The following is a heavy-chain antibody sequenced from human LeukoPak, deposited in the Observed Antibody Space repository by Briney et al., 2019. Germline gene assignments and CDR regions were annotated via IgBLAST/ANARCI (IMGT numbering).Heavy chain of an antibody. CDR1: GGSFSGYY. V-gene: IGHV4-34*01. CDR3: ARARYVLTGYLGRPGWYFDF. Sequence: PSETLSLTCAVYGGSFSGYYWSWIRQPPGKGLEWIGEINHSGSTNYNPSLKSRVTISVDTSKNQFSLKLSSVTAADTAVYYCARARYVLTGYLGRPGWYFDFWGRGTLVSVSS. CDR2: INHSGST. D-gene: IGHD3-9*01. J-gene: IGHJ2*01.